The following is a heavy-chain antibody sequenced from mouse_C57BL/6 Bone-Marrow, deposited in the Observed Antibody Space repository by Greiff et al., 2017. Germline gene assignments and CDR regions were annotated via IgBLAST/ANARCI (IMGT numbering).Heavy chain of an antibody. CDR1: GYTFTSYW. CDR3: AGNYDYYYAMDY. Sequence: VQLQQPGAELVKPGASVKLSCKASGYTFTSYWMHWVKQRPGQGLEWIGMIHPNSGSTNYNEKFKSKATLTVDKSSSTAYMQLSSLTSEDSAVYYCAGNYDYYYAMDYWGQGTSVTVSS. CDR2: IHPNSGST. V-gene: IGHV1-64*01. D-gene: IGHD2-4*01. J-gene: IGHJ4*01.